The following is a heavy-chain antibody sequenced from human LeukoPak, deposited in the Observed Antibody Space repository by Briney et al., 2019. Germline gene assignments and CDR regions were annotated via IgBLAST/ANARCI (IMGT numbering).Heavy chain of an antibody. J-gene: IGHJ3*02. D-gene: IGHD2-2*01. CDR2: KYYSGSA. CDR1: GISISDGRYY. Sequence: PSETLCITCNDSGISISDGRYYRAWTRQPPHKSLAWIGYKYYSGSAKYNPSLKSRLTISIDTPENQFSLHLSSVTAADTAMYYCATPYCSSLSCLDVFNIWGQGRMVTVSS. CDR3: ATPYCSSLSCLDVFNI. V-gene: IGHV4-31*03.